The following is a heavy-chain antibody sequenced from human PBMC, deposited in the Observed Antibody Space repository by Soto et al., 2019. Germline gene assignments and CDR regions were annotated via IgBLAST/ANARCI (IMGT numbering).Heavy chain of an antibody. CDR1: GFTFSNYW. V-gene: IGHV3-23*01. D-gene: IGHD2-2*01. J-gene: IGHJ4*02. CDR2: ISGSGGST. CDR3: AKDADIVVVPAAMWTRYYFDY. Sequence: GGSLRLSCAASGFTFSNYWMHWVRQAPGKGLEWVSAISGSGGSTYYADSVKGRFTISRDDSKNTLYLQMNSLRAEDTAVYYCAKDADIVVVPAAMWTRYYFDYWGQGTLVTVSS.